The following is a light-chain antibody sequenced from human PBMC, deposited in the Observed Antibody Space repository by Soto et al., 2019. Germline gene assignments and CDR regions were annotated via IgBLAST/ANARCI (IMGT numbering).Light chain of an antibody. J-gene: IGLJ2*01. Sequence: QSVLTQPPSASGSPGQSVTISCTGTSSDIGGYNYVSWYQQHPGTAPKLMIYEVSQRPSGVPDRFSGSKSGNTASLTVSGLLAEDEADYYCSSYAGSNNFVVFGGGTKLTVL. CDR1: SSDIGGYNY. CDR3: SSYAGSNNFVV. CDR2: EVS. V-gene: IGLV2-8*01.